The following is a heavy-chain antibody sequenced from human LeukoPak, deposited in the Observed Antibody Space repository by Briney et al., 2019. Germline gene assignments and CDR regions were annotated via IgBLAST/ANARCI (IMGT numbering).Heavy chain of an antibody. Sequence: SVKVSCKASGGTFSSYAISWVRQAPGQGLEWMGGIIPIFGTANYARKFQGRVTITTDESTSTAYMELSSLRSEDTAVYYCARDRLRQQLDSGWFDPWGQGTLVTVSS. CDR2: IIPIFGTA. V-gene: IGHV1-69*05. CDR3: ARDRLRQQLDSGWFDP. J-gene: IGHJ5*02. D-gene: IGHD6-13*01. CDR1: GGTFSSYA.